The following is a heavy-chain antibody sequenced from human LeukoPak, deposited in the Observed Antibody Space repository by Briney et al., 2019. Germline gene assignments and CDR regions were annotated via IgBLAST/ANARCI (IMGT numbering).Heavy chain of an antibody. CDR2: IYYSGST. CDR1: GGSISSYY. Sequence: SETLSLTCTVSGGSISSYYWSWIRQPPGKGLEWIGYIYYSGSTNYNPSLKSRVTISVDTSKNQFSLKLSSVTAADTAVYYCARQVGATPYYFDYWGQGTLVTVSS. J-gene: IGHJ4*02. CDR3: ARQVGATPYYFDY. V-gene: IGHV4-59*08. D-gene: IGHD1-26*01.